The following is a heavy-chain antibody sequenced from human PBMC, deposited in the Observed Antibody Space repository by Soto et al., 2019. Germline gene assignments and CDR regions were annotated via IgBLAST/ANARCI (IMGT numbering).Heavy chain of an antibody. V-gene: IGHV3-23*01. J-gene: IGHJ6*02. CDR1: GFTFSSYA. CDR3: AKAYYDFWSGYHGNYYYYGMDV. D-gene: IGHD3-3*01. Sequence: PGGSLRLSCAASGFTFSSYAMSWVRQAPGKGLEWVTAISGSGGSTYYADSVKGRFTVSRDNSKNTLYLQMNSLRAEDTAVYYCAKAYYDFWSGYHGNYYYYGMDVWGQGTTVTVSS. CDR2: ISGSGGST.